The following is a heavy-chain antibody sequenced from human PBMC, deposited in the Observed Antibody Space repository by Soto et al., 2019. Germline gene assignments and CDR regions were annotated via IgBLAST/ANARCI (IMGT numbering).Heavy chain of an antibody. J-gene: IGHJ4*02. CDR3: AREHIRGGNFDY. V-gene: IGHV4-31*03. CDR1: GGSISSGGYY. CDR2: IYYSGST. D-gene: IGHD3-10*01. Sequence: QVQLQESGPGLVKPSQTLSLTCTVSGGSISSGGYYWSWIRQHPGKGLEWIGYIYYSGSTYYNPSLKSRVTISVDTSKNQFALKLSSVTAADTAVYYCAREHIRGGNFDYWGQGTLVTVSS.